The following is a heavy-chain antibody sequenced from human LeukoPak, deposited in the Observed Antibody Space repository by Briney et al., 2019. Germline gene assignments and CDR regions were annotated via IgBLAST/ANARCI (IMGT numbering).Heavy chain of an antibody. Sequence: PGGSLRLSCAASGFTFSSYGMHWVRQAPGKGLEWVGIISHDGSNKYYADSVKGRFTISRDNSESTLSLQMNSLRAEDTAAYYCARVDLYGDYAADYWGQGTLVTVSS. V-gene: IGHV3-30*03. D-gene: IGHD4-17*01. J-gene: IGHJ4*02. CDR2: ISHDGSNK. CDR1: GFTFSSYG. CDR3: ARVDLYGDYAADY.